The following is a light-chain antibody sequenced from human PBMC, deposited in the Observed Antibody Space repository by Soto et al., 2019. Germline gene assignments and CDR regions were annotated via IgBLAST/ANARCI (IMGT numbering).Light chain of an antibody. J-gene: IGLJ1*01. CDR2: EGS. V-gene: IGLV2-23*01. Sequence: QSVRTQPASVSGSPGQSITISCTGTNSDVGGYNFVSWYQQHPDKAPKVIIYEGSKRPSGVSNRFSGSKSGNTASLTISGLQAEDEADYYCCSYAGSSTYVFGTGTKVTVL. CDR3: CSYAGSSTYV. CDR1: NSDVGGYNF.